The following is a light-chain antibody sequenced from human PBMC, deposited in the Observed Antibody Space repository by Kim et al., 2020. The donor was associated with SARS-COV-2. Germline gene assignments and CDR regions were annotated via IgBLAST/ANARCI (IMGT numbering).Light chain of an antibody. CDR3: QTWGTGIWV. CDR1: SGHSSYA. CDR2: LNSDGSH. V-gene: IGLV4-69*01. J-gene: IGLJ3*02. Sequence: SVKLTCTRSSGHSSYAIAWHQQQPEKGPRYLMKLNSDGSHSKGDGIPDRFSGSSSGAERYLTISSLQSEDEADYYCQTWGTGIWVFGGGTKLTVL.